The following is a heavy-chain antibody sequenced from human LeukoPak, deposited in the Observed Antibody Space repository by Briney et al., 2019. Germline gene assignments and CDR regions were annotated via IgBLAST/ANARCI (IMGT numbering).Heavy chain of an antibody. CDR2: ISYDGSNK. J-gene: IGHJ4*02. CDR3: AREIYGDPDY. D-gene: IGHD4-17*01. CDR1: GFTFSSYA. Sequence: PGGSLRLSCAASGFTFSSYAMHWVRQAPGKGLEWVAVISYDGSNKYYADSVKGRFTISRDNSKNTLYLQMNSLRAEDTAVYYCAREIYGDPDYWGQGTLVTASS. V-gene: IGHV3-30-3*01.